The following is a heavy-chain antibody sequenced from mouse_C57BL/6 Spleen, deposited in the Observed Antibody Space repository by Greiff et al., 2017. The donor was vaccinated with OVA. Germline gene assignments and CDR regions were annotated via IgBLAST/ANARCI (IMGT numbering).Heavy chain of an antibody. CDR2: IRNKANGYTT. D-gene: IGHD3-2*02. V-gene: IGHV7-3*01. CDR3: ARYPDSSGSFDY. Sequence: DVKLVESGGGLVQPGGSLSLSCAASGFTFTDYYMSWVRQPPGKALEWLGFIRNKANGYTTEYSASVKGRFTISRDNSQSILYLQMNALRAEDSATYYCARYPDSSGSFDYWGQGTTLTVSS. J-gene: IGHJ2*01. CDR1: GFTFTDYY.